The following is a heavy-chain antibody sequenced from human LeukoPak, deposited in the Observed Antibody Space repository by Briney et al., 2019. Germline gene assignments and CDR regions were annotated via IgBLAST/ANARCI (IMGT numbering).Heavy chain of an antibody. Sequence: PSETLSLTCTVSGGSISDISYYWGWIHQPPGKGLEWIGSVYYSGSTSYNPSLKSRVTISVDTSKNQFSLKLSSVTAADTAVYFCARHVSYSGDNFDFWGQGTLVTVSS. CDR1: GGSISDISYY. V-gene: IGHV4-39*01. CDR3: ARHVSYSGDNFDF. CDR2: VYYSGST. J-gene: IGHJ4*02. D-gene: IGHD6-19*01.